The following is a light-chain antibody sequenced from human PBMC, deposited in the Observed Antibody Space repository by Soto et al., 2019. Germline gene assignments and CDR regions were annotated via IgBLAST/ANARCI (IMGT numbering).Light chain of an antibody. CDR2: KDS. V-gene: IGLV3-27*01. J-gene: IGLJ2*01. Sequence: SYELTQPSSVSVSPGQTARITCSGAVLAKKYARWFQQKPGQAPVLVIYKDSERPSGIPERFSGSSSGTTVTLTISGAQVEDEADYYCYSAADNNLRVFGGGTQLTVL. CDR3: YSAADNNLRV. CDR1: VLAKKY.